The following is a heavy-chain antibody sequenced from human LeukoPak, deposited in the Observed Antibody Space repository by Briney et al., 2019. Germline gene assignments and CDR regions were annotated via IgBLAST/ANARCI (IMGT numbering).Heavy chain of an antibody. CDR3: ARERPGYDILTGYSHFDY. J-gene: IGHJ4*02. D-gene: IGHD3-9*01. CDR2: MHFSGSI. V-gene: IGHV4-59*12. Sequence: KPSETLSLTCTVSGSSISSYYWSWIRQPPGKGLEWIGYMHFSGSIDYNPSLKSRVTISMDTCRNQISLKLSSVTAADTAVYYCARERPGYDILTGYSHFDYWGQGTLVTVSS. CDR1: GSSISSYY.